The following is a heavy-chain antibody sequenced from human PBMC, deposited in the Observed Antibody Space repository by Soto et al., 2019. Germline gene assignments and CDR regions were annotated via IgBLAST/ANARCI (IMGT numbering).Heavy chain of an antibody. CDR1: GGSMSSYY. Sequence: PSETLYLTCTVSGGSMSSYYWNWMRQPPGKGLEWIGYIYYSGSTTYNPSLKSRVTISVDSSKNQFSLKVTSVTAADTAVYYCARVRGTAGKRYFDYWGQGTLVTVYS. V-gene: IGHV4-59*01. CDR3: ARVRGTAGKRYFDY. CDR2: IYYSGST. D-gene: IGHD6-13*01. J-gene: IGHJ4*02.